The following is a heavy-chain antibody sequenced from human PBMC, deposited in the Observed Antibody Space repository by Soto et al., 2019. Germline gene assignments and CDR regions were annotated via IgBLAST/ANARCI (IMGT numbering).Heavy chain of an antibody. CDR3: ARANVDIVATIIDY. D-gene: IGHD5-12*01. V-gene: IGHV1-8*01. Sequence: QVQLVQSGAEVKKPGASVKVSCKASGYTFTSYDINWVRQATGQGLEWMGWMNPNSGNTGYAQKFQGRVPMTRNTSISTAYRELSSLRSEDTAVYYCARANVDIVATIIDYWGQGTLVTVSS. CDR2: MNPNSGNT. CDR1: GYTFTSYD. J-gene: IGHJ4*02.